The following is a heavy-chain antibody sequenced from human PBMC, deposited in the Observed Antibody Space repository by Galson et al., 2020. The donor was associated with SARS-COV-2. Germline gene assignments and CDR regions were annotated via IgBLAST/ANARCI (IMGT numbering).Heavy chain of an antibody. CDR2: ISGTSTNI. CDR1: GFTFSSYS. D-gene: IGHD3-9*01. Sequence: NSGGSLRLSCAASGFTFSSYSMNWVRQAPGKGLEWVSSISGTSTNIYYADSVKGRFTISRDNAKNLLYLQMYSLRAEDTAVYYCVRDFDHDFLTGYQHQDHWGLGTLVTVSS. J-gene: IGHJ4*02. CDR3: VRDFDHDFLTGYQHQDH. V-gene: IGHV3-21*01.